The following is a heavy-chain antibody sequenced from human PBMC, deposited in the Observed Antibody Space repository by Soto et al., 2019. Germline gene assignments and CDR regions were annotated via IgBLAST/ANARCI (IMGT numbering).Heavy chain of an antibody. CDR3: ARRGGSSSWYNYYYYYGMDV. CDR1: GYSFTSYW. D-gene: IGHD6-13*01. V-gene: IGHV5-10-1*01. Sequence: GESLKISCKGSGYSFTSYWISWVRQMPGKGLEWMGRIDPSDSYTNYSPSFQGHVTISADKSISTAYLQWSSLKASDTAMYYCARRGGSSSWYNYYYYYGMDVWGQGTTVTVSS. CDR2: IDPSDSYT. J-gene: IGHJ6*02.